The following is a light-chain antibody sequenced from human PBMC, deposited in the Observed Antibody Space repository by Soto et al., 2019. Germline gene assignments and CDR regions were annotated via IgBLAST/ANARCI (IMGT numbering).Light chain of an antibody. Sequence: QSALTQPASVSGSPGQSITISCTGTSSDVGGYNYVSWYQQHPGKAPKLMIYDVSNRPSGVSNRFSGSKSGNTASLTISGLQAEDEAEYFCSSYTGSGTVVFGGGTKLTVL. CDR3: SSYTGSGTVV. J-gene: IGLJ2*01. CDR2: DVS. CDR1: SSDVGGYNY. V-gene: IGLV2-14*01.